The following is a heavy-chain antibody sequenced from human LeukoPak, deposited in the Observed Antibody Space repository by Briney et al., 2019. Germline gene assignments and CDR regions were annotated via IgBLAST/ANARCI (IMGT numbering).Heavy chain of an antibody. J-gene: IGHJ3*02. V-gene: IGHV4-34*01. CDR1: GGSFSGYY. CDR3: ARGQTWIQLWLQVGAFDI. D-gene: IGHD5-18*01. CDR2: INHSGST. Sequence: SETLSLTCAVYGGSFSGYYWSWIRQPPGKGLEWIGEINHSGSTNYNPSLKSRVTISVDTSKNQFSLKLSSVTAADTAVYYCARGQTWIQLWLQVGAFDIWGQGTMVTVSS.